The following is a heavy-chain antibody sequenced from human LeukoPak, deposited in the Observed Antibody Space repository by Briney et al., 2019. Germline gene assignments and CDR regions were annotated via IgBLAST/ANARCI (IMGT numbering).Heavy chain of an antibody. CDR3: AKEPIKIYYDSSGYYAY. Sequence: GSLRLSCAASGFTFSSYAMSWVRQAPGKGLEWVSAISGSGGSTYFADSVKGRFTISRDNSKNTLYLQMNSLRAEDAAVYYCAKEPIKIYYDSSGYYAYWGQGTLVTVSS. CDR1: GFTFSSYA. D-gene: IGHD3-22*01. V-gene: IGHV3-23*01. J-gene: IGHJ4*02. CDR2: ISGSGGST.